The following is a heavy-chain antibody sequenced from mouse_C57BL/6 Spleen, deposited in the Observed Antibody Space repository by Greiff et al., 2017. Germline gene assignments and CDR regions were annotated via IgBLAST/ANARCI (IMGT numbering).Heavy chain of an antibody. Sequence: EVKVEESGGGLVQPGGSMKLSCVASGFTFSNYWMNWVRQSPEKGLEWVAQIRLKSDNYATHYAESVKGRFTISRDDSKSSVYLQMNNLRAEDTGIYYCTKIHYYGSSYVYFDVWGTGTTVTVSS. CDR1: GFTFSNYW. V-gene: IGHV6-3*01. CDR3: TKIHYYGSSYVYFDV. CDR2: IRLKSDNYAT. J-gene: IGHJ1*03. D-gene: IGHD1-1*01.